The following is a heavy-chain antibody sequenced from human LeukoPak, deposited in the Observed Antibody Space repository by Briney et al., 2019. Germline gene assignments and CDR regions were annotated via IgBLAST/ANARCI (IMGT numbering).Heavy chain of an antibody. CDR2: IYYSGST. V-gene: IGHV4-59*08. Sequence: SETLSLTCTLSGGSITGYYLRWLRQPPGKGLEWIGCIYYSGSTCYNPSLKSRVTISVDTSKNHFSLQLSSLTAADTAVYYCARYGAGYNFDYWGQGALVTVSS. CDR3: ARYGAGYNFDY. D-gene: IGHD5-24*01. J-gene: IGHJ4*02. CDR1: GGSITGYY.